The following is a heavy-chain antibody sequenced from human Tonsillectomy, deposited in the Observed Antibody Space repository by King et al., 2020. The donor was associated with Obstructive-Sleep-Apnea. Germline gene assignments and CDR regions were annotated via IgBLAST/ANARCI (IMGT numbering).Heavy chain of an antibody. D-gene: IGHD2-21*01. V-gene: IGHV4-39*07. J-gene: IGHJ6*02. CDR3: VRDSSVVSYYYYGMDV. CDR2: IFYTGNT. CDR1: GGSISTSSYY. Sequence: QLQLQESGPGLVKPSETLSLTCTVSGGSISTSSYYWGWIRQPPGKGLEWIGSIFYTGNTYYNPSLKSRVTISLDTSKNPFSLRLSSVTAADTAVFYCVRDSSVVSYYYYGMDVWGQGTTVTVSS.